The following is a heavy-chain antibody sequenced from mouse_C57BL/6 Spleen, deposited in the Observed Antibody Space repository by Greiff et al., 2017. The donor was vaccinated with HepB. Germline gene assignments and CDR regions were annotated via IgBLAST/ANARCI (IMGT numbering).Heavy chain of an antibody. CDR3: ARSEGYYYGSSSYWYFDV. D-gene: IGHD1-1*01. CDR1: GYAFSSSW. V-gene: IGHV1-82*01. Sequence: QVQLQQSGPELVKPGASVKISCKASGYAFSSSWMNWVKQRPGKGLEWIGRIYPGDGDTNYNGKFKGKATLTADKSSSTAYMQLSSLTSEDSAVYFCARSEGYYYGSSSYWYFDVWGTGTTVTVSS. CDR2: IYPGDGDT. J-gene: IGHJ1*03.